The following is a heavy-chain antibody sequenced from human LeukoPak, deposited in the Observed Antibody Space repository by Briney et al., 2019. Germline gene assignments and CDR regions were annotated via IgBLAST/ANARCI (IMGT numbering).Heavy chain of an antibody. D-gene: IGHD3-10*01. J-gene: IGHJ6*02. Sequence: PSETLSLTCTVSGGSISSSSYYWGWIRQPPGKGLEWIGSIYYSGSTNYNPSLKSRVTISVDTSKNQFSLKLSSVTAADTAVYYCARVSSRGVTNTVYYYYGMDVWGQGTTVTVSS. CDR1: GGSISSSSYY. CDR2: IYYSGST. V-gene: IGHV4-39*07. CDR3: ARVSSRGVTNTVYYYYGMDV.